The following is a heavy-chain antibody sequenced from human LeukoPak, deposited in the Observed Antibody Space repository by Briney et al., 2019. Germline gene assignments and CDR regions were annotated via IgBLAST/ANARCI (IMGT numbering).Heavy chain of an antibody. D-gene: IGHD4-11*01. CDR2: ITSSSSHI. J-gene: IGHJ6*03. V-gene: IGHV3-21*01. CDR3: ARVKTGATVTTFHYYCLDV. CDR1: GFTFSSYG. Sequence: GGSLRLSCAASGFTFSSYGMHWVRQAPGKGLERVSSITSSSSHIHYADSVKGRFTISRDNAKNSVYLQMDSLRAEDTAVYYCARVKTGATVTTFHYYCLDVWGVGTTVTVSS.